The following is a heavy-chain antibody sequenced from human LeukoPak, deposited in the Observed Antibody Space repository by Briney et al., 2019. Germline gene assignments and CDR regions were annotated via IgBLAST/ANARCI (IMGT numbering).Heavy chain of an antibody. J-gene: IGHJ3*01. CDR2: IYTRGNT. V-gene: IGHV4-61*02. Sequence: KTSETLSLTCTVSGGSIGSGNYYWTWIQQPAGMGLECIGRIYTRGNTNYNPSLKSRVTISLDTSKNQFSLELTSVTAADTAVYFCARTSSESNGYALDVWGQGTMVTVSA. CDR3: ARTSSESNGYALDV. D-gene: IGHD3-22*01. CDR1: GGSIGSGNYY.